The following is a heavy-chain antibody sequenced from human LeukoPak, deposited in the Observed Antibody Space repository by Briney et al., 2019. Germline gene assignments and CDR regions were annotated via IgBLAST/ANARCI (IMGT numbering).Heavy chain of an antibody. V-gene: IGHV3-21*01. CDR3: ARVAVAVSYYGMDV. J-gene: IGHJ6*02. CDR1: GFTFSGYA. Sequence: GGSLRLSCAASGFTFSGYAMNWVRQAPGKGLEWVSSISSSSSYIYYADSVKGRFTISRDNAKNSLYLQMNSLRAEDTAVYYCARVAVAVSYYGMDVWGQGTTVTVSS. D-gene: IGHD6-19*01. CDR2: ISSSSSYI.